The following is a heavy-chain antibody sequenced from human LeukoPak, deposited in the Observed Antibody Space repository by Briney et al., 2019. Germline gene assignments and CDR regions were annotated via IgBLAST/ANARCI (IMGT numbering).Heavy chain of an antibody. V-gene: IGHV4-31*03. J-gene: IGHJ4*02. CDR2: IYYSGST. CDR1: GGSITSGDYY. D-gene: IGHD3-22*01. Sequence: SQTLSLTCTVSGGSITSGDYYWTWIRQHPGKGLEWIGYIYYSGSTYYNPSLKSRVTISVDTSKNQFSLKLSSVTAADTAVYYCARDRKRAGHSSGYYYQPAYYFDYWGQGTLVTVSS. CDR3: ARDRKRAGHSSGYYYQPAYYFDY.